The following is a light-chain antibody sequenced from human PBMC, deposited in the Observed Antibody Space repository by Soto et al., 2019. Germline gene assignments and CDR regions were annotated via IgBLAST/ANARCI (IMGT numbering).Light chain of an antibody. CDR3: QQYNNWPPLT. Sequence: EIVMTKSPATMYVSPGERATISCRASQSVSNNLAWYQHKPGQAPRLLIYGASTRATGIPARLSGSGSGTEFTLTISSLQSEDFAVYYCQQYNNWPPLTFGGGTKVEIK. CDR2: GAS. J-gene: IGKJ4*01. CDR1: QSVSNN. V-gene: IGKV3D-15*01.